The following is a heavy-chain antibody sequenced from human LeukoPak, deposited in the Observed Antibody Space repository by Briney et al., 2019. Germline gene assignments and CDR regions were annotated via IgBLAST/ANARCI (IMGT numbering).Heavy chain of an antibody. CDR2: IYHSGST. Sequence: SETLSLTCAVSGYSISSGYYWGWIRQPPGKGLEGIGSIYHSGSTYYNPSLKSRVTISVETSKNQFSLTLRSVTAADTAMYYRAKGIAAAGTGFDYWGQGTLVTVSS. CDR3: AKGIAAAGTGFDY. J-gene: IGHJ4*02. CDR1: GYSISSGYY. D-gene: IGHD6-13*01. V-gene: IGHV4-38-2*01.